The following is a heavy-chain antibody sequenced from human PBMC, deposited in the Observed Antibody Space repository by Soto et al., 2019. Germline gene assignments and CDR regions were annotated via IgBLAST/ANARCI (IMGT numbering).Heavy chain of an antibody. D-gene: IGHD3-10*01. J-gene: IGHJ6*03. CDR1: GGSISSSSYY. Sequence: PSETLSLTCTVSGGSISSSSYYWGWIRQPPGKGLEWIGSIYYSGSTYYNPSLKSRVTISVDTSKNQFSLKLSSVTAADTAVYYCARPNYGSGSYTWYYYMDVWGKGTTVTVSS. CDR3: ARPNYGSGSYTWYYYMDV. V-gene: IGHV4-39*01. CDR2: IYYSGST.